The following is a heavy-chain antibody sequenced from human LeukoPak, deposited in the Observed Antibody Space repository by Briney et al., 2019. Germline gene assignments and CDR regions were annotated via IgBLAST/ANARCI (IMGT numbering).Heavy chain of an antibody. CDR1: GGTFSSYA. CDR2: IIPILGIA. V-gene: IGHV1-69*04. Sequence: SVKVSCKASGGTFSSYAISWVRQAPGQGLEWMGRIIPILGIANYAQKFQGRATITADKSTSTAYMELSSLRSEDTAVYYCARVHWNYYFDYWGQGTLVTVSS. J-gene: IGHJ4*02. CDR3: ARVHWNYYFDY. D-gene: IGHD1-7*01.